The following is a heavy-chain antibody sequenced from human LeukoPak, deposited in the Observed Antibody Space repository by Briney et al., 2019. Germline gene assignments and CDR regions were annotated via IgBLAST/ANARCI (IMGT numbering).Heavy chain of an antibody. CDR2: IYGGGTT. J-gene: IGHJ3*02. CDR3: AREDPGHWSRRAFDI. V-gene: IGHV3-53*01. D-gene: IGHD2-8*02. CDR1: GFTVSTNY. Sequence: GGSLRLSCAVSGFTVSTNYMSWVRQAAGKGLEWVSVIYGGGTTYYADSVKGRFTISRDNSKNTLYLQMNSLRAEDTAVYYCAREDPGHWSRRAFDIWGQGTMVTVS.